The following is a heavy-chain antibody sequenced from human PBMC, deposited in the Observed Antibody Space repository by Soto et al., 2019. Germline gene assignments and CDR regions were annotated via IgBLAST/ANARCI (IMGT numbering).Heavy chain of an antibody. D-gene: IGHD3-10*01. CDR3: AKDAYYGSGSYYYFDS. CDR1: GFTFSKYG. J-gene: IGHJ4*02. CDR2: ISGTESST. Sequence: EVQLLESGGGLVQPGGSLRLSCAASGFTFSKYGMNWVRQAPGKGLEWVSAISGTESSTYYADSVKGRFTISRDTSKNTLYLHMTSLRAEDTAVYYCAKDAYYGSGSYYYFDSWGQGTLVTVSS. V-gene: IGHV3-23*01.